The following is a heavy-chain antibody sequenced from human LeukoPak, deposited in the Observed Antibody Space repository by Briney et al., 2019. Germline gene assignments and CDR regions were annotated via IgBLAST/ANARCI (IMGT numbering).Heavy chain of an antibody. CDR1: GGSFSGYY. CDR2: VGHSGLT. Sequence: SETLSLTCALYGGSFSGYYGLWVRQAPGKGLEWLGEVGHSGLTNYKPSLKSRLTISLDMSKNQFSLRLTSVTAADTAVYYCARDGGPNNYWSDPWGQGTLVTVSS. CDR3: ARDGGPNNYWSDP. D-gene: IGHD4-23*01. V-gene: IGHV4-34*01. J-gene: IGHJ5*02.